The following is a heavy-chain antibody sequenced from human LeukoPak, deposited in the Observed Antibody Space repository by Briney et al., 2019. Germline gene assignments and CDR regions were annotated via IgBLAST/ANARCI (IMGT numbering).Heavy chain of an antibody. V-gene: IGHV4-31*03. J-gene: IGHJ4*02. CDR3: ARDPRSGSGFDY. CDR2: IYYSGST. D-gene: IGHD6-19*01. CDR1: GGSISSGGYY. Sequence: SETLSLTCTVSGGSISSGGYYWSWIRQHPGKGLEWIGYIYYSGSTYYDPSLKSRVTISVDTSKNQFSLKLSSVTAADTAVYYCARDPRSGSGFDYWGQGTLVTVSS.